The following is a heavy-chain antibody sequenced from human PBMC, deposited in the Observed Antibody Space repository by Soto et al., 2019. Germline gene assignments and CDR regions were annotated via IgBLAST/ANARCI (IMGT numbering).Heavy chain of an antibody. CDR1: GGSITSGDSY. CDR3: VRHAACSSIRCFSGYFDL. J-gene: IGHJ2*01. V-gene: IGHV4-30-4*01. Sequence: SETLSLTCTVSGGSITSGDSYWSCIRQPPCKGPEWIGYIYYSGSTYYNPSLKSRVTISVDTSKNQFSLKLSSVTAADTSVYYCVRHAACSSIRCFSGYFDLWGRGTLVTVS. D-gene: IGHD2-15*01. CDR2: IYYSGST.